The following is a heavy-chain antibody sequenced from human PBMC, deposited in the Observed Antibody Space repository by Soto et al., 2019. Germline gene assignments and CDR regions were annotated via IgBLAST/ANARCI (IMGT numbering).Heavy chain of an antibody. V-gene: IGHV3-74*01. CDR3: ARGKTNGTCWYFDL. CDR2: ISSDGSIT. J-gene: IGHJ2*01. CDR1: GFTFSSYW. Sequence: EVQLVESGGGLVQPGGSLRLSCAASGFTFSSYWMHWVRQVPGKGLVWVSRISSDGSITSYADSVKGRLTISRDNAKNTLYLQMNSLRAEDTAVYYCARGKTNGTCWYFDLWGRGTLVTVSS. D-gene: IGHD2-8*01.